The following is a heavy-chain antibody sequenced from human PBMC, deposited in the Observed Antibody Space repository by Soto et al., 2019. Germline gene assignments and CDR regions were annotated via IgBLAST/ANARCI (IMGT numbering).Heavy chain of an antibody. CDR1: GCTFSSYA. D-gene: IGHD1-26*01. V-gene: IGHV1-69*06. J-gene: IGHJ4*02. CDR3: ASSRGSSSQWEQPVFEC. CDR2: IIPIFGTA. Sequence: GASVKVSCKASGCTFSSYAISWVRQAPGQGLEWMGGIIPIFGTANYAQKFQGRVTITADKSTSTAYMELSSLRSEDTAVYYCASSRGSSSQWEQPVFECLGQGTLSIVS.